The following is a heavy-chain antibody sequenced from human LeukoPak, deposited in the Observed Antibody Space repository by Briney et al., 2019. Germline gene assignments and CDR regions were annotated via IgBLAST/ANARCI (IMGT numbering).Heavy chain of an antibody. J-gene: IGHJ4*02. CDR1: VGIHRSYQ. CDR3: ARNSGYVDY. V-gene: IGHV4-59*08. Sequence: SETLSLTCTFSVGIHRSYQWSWIRPPRSKEGAGIGYIYYSGSTNYNPSLKSRVTISVDTSKNQFSLKLSSVTAADTAVYYGARNSGYVDYWGQGTLVTVSS. CDR2: IYYSGST. D-gene: IGHD1-26*01.